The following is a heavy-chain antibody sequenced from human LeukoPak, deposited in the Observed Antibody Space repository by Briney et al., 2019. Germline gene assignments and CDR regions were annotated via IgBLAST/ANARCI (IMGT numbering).Heavy chain of an antibody. CDR3: ARDAHVFPD. V-gene: IGHV3-7*01. CDR2: IKQDGTER. Sequence: GGSLRLSCAASGFTFTTYWMSWVRQAPGKGLEWVANIKQDGTERYYVDSVKGRFTISRDNAKNSLYLQMSSLRAEDTAVYYCARDAHVFPDWGQGTLVTVSS. CDR1: GFTFTTYW. J-gene: IGHJ4*02. D-gene: IGHD2-21*01.